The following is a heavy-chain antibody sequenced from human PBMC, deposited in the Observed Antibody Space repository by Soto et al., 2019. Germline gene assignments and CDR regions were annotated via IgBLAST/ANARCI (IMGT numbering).Heavy chain of an antibody. CDR1: GFTFSSYS. V-gene: IGHV3-21*01. J-gene: IGHJ3*02. CDR2: ISSSSSYI. Sequence: GGSLRLSCAASGFTFSSYSMNWVRQAPGKGLEWVSSISSSSSYIYYADSVKGRFTISRDNAKNSLYLQMNSLRAEDTAVYYCARESGGIVVVVAATWFAFDIWGQGTMVTVSS. D-gene: IGHD2-15*01. CDR3: ARESGGIVVVVAATWFAFDI.